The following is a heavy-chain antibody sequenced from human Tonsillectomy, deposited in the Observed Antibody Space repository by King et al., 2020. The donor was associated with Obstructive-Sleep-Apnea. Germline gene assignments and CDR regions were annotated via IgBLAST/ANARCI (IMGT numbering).Heavy chain of an antibody. J-gene: IGHJ4*02. CDR1: GFTFSSYG. Sequence: VQLVESGGGVVQPGRSLRLSCAASGFTFSSYGMNWVRQAPGKGLEWGAFIRTDGSKKYYADSVKGRFTISRDNSKNTLYLQMNCLRAEDTAVYYCAKESGPGPYYFDYWGQGTLVTVSS. CDR2: IRTDGSKK. V-gene: IGHV3-30*02. D-gene: IGHD2-15*01. CDR3: AKESGPGPYYFDY.